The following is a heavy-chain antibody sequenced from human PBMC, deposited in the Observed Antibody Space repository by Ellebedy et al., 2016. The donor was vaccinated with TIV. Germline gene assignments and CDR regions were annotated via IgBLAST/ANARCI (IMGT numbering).Heavy chain of an antibody. J-gene: IGHJ5*01. D-gene: IGHD4-17*01. CDR1: GDSVSSNSAA. CDR3: ARGGYGDSNWFDP. V-gene: IGHV6-1*01. Sequence: QTLSLTCVISGDSVSSNSAAWNWTRPSPSRGLERLGRTYYRSKWYIDYAVSVRSRITISPDSSKNQVSLQLQSVSPEDTAVYYCARGGYGDSNWFDPWGRGTLVTVSS. CDR2: TYYRSKWYI.